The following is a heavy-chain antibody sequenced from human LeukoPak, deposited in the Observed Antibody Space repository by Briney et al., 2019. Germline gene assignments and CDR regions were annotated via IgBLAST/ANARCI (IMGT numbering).Heavy chain of an antibody. D-gene: IGHD5-24*01. CDR3: ATTPPRWLRQLGFDY. CDR1: GYTLTELS. CDR2: FDPEDGET. J-gene: IGHJ4*02. V-gene: IGHV1-24*01. Sequence: ASVKVSCKVSGYTLTELSMHWVRQAPGKGLEWMGGFDPEDGETIYAQKFQGRVTMTEDTSTDTAYMELSSLSSEDTAVYYCATTPPRWLRQLGFDYWGQGTLVTVSS.